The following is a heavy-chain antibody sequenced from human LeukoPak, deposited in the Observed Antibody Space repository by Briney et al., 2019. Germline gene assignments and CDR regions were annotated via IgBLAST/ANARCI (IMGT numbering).Heavy chain of an antibody. CDR1: GFTFDDYA. CDR3: AKDSGYYDFWSGYYTPHYYYGMDV. D-gene: IGHD3-3*01. V-gene: IGHV3-9*01. J-gene: IGHJ6*02. CDR2: ISWNSGSI. Sequence: PGGSLRLSCAASGFTFDDYAMHWVRQAPGKGLEWVSGISWNSGSIGYADSVKGRFTIPRDNAKNSLYLQMNSLRAEDTALYYCAKDSGYYDFWSGYYTPHYYYGMDVWGQGTTVTVSS.